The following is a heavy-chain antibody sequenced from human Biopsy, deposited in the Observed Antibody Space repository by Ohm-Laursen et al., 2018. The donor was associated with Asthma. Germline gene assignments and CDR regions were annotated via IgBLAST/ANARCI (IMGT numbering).Heavy chain of an antibody. CDR2: LIPVLGTA. CDR3: ARGYSGTDRIVYYYSGMEV. V-gene: IGHV1-69*01. Sequence: SSVKVSCKVSGGTLNNYAINWVRQAPRQGLEWMGGLIPVLGTADYAPMFEGRVTITADESTSTAYLELTSLRFEDTAVYYCARGYSGTDRIVYYYSGMEVWGQGTTVTVSS. CDR1: GGTLNNYA. J-gene: IGHJ6*02. D-gene: IGHD5-12*01.